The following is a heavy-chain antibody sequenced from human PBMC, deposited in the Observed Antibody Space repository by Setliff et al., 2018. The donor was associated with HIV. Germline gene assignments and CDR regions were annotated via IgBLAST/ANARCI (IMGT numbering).Heavy chain of an antibody. CDR1: RGSISRYS. Sequence: PSETLSLTCTVSRGSISRYSWGWIRQPPGKGLEWLGSIHYSGSTYYNPSLKSRVTISVDTSKNQFSLKLSSVTAADTAVYSCARQTDLRGIAVAVPIWGQGTLVTVSS. J-gene: IGHJ4*02. CDR2: IHYSGST. V-gene: IGHV4-39*01. CDR3: ARQTDLRGIAVAVPI. D-gene: IGHD6-19*01.